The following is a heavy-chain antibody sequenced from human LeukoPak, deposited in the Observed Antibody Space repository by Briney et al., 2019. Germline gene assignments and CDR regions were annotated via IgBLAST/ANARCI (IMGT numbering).Heavy chain of an antibody. CDR2: TSYSGST. D-gene: IGHD5-12*01. CDR1: AGSISIDY. Sequence: SETLSLTCTVSAGSISIDYWSWIRQAPGKGLEYIGYTSYSGSTNYNPSLKSRVTFSLDTSKNHFSLKLSSVTAADTAVYYCARNGYSGYDLEFRYYYYYMDVWGKGTTVTVSS. J-gene: IGHJ6*03. V-gene: IGHV4-59*01. CDR3: ARNGYSGYDLEFRYYYYYMDV.